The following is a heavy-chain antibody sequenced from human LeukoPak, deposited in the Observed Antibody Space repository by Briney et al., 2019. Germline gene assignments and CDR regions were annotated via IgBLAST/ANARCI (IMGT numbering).Heavy chain of an antibody. V-gene: IGHV4-59*01. CDR1: GGSISSYY. CDR3: ARESPLYCSGGSCYSPFDY. J-gene: IGHJ4*02. D-gene: IGHD2-15*01. Sequence: SETLSLTCTVSGGSISSYYWSWIRQPPGKGLEWIGYIYYSGSTNYNPSLKSRVTISVDTSKNQFSLKLTSVTAADTAVYYCARESPLYCSGGSCYSPFDYWGQGTLVTVSS. CDR2: IYYSGST.